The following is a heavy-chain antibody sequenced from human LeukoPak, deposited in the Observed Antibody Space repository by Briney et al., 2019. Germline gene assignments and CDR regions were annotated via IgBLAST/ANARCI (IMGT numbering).Heavy chain of an antibody. D-gene: IGHD3-22*01. CDR3: ARGPPYYYDSSGSAFDI. CDR1: GYTFTRYD. V-gene: IGHV1-8*01. Sequence: ASVKVSCKASGYTFTRYDINWVRQATGQGLEWMGWMNPNSGNTGYAQEFQGRVTMTRNTSISTAYMELSSLRSEDTAVYYCARGPPYYYDSSGSAFDIWGQGTMVTVSS. J-gene: IGHJ3*02. CDR2: MNPNSGNT.